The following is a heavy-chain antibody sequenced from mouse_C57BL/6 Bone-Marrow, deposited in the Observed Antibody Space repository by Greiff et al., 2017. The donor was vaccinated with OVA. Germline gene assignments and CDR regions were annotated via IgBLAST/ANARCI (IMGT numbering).Heavy chain of an antibody. CDR2: ISNGGGST. V-gene: IGHV5-12*01. CDR1: GFTFSDYY. Sequence: DVHLVESGGGLVQPGGSLKLSCAASGFTFSDYYMYWVRQTPEKRLEWVAYISNGGGSTYYPDTVKGRFTISRDNAKNTLYLQMSRLKSEDTAMYYCARRRLPYYFDYWGQGTTLTVSS. CDR3: ARRRLPYYFDY. J-gene: IGHJ2*01. D-gene: IGHD5-5*01.